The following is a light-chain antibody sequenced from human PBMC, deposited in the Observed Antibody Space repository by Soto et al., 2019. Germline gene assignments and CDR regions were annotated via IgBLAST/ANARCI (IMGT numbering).Light chain of an antibody. Sequence: LQMPQSPSPLSASVGDRVTITCRASQSISSWLAWYQQKPGKAPKLLIYDASSLESGVPSRFSGSGSGTESTLTISSLQPDDFATYYCQQYNSYSPTFGQGTKVDI. CDR2: DAS. V-gene: IGKV1-5*01. CDR1: QSISSW. J-gene: IGKJ1*01. CDR3: QQYNSYSPT.